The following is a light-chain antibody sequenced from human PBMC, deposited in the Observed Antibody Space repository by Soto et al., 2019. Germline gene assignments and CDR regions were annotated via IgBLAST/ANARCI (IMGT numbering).Light chain of an antibody. J-gene: IGKJ2*01. CDR3: QQYGSSPPT. CDR2: GAS. Sequence: EIVLTQSPGTLSLSPGERATLSCRASQSVRSSYLAWYQQKPGQAPRLLIYGASNRATGIPDRFSGSGSGTDFTLTISRLEPEDFAVYFCQQYGSSPPTCGQGTKVAI. CDR1: QSVRSSY. V-gene: IGKV3-20*01.